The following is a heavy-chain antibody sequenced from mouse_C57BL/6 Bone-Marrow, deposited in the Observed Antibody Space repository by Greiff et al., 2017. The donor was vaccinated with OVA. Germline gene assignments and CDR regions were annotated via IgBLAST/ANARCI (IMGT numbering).Heavy chain of an antibody. J-gene: IGHJ2*01. CDR2: IYPRSGNT. D-gene: IGHD1-1*02. V-gene: IGHV1-81*01. Sequence: VQVVESGAELARPGASVKLSCKASGYTFTSYGISWVKQRTGQGLEWIGEIYPRSGNTYYNEKFKGKATLTADKSSSTAYMELRSLTSEDSAVYFCARRGLGSYYFDYWGQGTTLTVSS. CDR1: GYTFTSYG. CDR3: ARRGLGSYYFDY.